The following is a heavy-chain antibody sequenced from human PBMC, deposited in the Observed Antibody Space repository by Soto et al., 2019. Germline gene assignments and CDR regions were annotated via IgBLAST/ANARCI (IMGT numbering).Heavy chain of an antibody. Sequence: QVQLVQSGAEVKKPGASVKVSCKASGYTFTSYDINWVRQATGQGLEWMGWMNPNSGNTGYAQKFQGRVTMTRNTSIRKAYRERRSRRSEDRAVNSCPGAEKTGATHWGQGPLATVPS. CDR2: MNPNSGNT. CDR3: PGAEKTGATH. CDR1: GYTFTSYD. V-gene: IGHV1-8*01. J-gene: IGHJ4*02. D-gene: IGHD6-25*01.